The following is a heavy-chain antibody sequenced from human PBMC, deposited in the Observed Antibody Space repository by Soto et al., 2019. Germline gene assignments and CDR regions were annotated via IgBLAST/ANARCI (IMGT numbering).Heavy chain of an antibody. CDR2: INPNSGGT. CDR1: GYTFSGFY. Sequence: GASVKVSCKASGYTFSGFYMHWVRQAPGQGLEGMGWINPNSGGTKSAEKFQGRVTMTRDTSISTAYMELSRLTSDDTAVYYCASAAVTGTAGLDFWGQGTQVTVSS. D-gene: IGHD6-19*01. CDR3: ASAAVTGTAGLDF. J-gene: IGHJ4*02. V-gene: IGHV1-2*02.